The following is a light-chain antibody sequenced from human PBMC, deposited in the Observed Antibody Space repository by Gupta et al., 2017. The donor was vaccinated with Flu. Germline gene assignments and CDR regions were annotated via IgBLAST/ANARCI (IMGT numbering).Light chain of an antibody. CDR2: DAS. J-gene: IGKJ4*01. V-gene: IGKV3-11*01. CDR3: QQRSNWPPS. CDR1: QSVSSY. Sequence: PATLSLSPGERATLSCRASQSVSSYLAWYQQKPGQAPRLLIYDASNRATGIPARFSGSGSGTDFTLTISSLEPEDFAVYYCQQRSNWPPSFGGGTKVEIK.